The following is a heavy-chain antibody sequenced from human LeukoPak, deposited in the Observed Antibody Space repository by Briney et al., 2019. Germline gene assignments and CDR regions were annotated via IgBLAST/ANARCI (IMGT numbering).Heavy chain of an antibody. J-gene: IGHJ4*02. CDR3: ARGGSDTAMAHDY. Sequence: PGGSLRLSCAVSGFTFSGFWMSWSRQAPGKGLMWVSRINRDGSRTDYADSVKGRFTISRDDAKNTLYLQVNSLRVEDTAVYFCARGGSDTAMAHDYWGQGTLVTVSS. CDR1: GFTFSGFW. V-gene: IGHV3-74*01. CDR2: INRDGSRT. D-gene: IGHD5-18*01.